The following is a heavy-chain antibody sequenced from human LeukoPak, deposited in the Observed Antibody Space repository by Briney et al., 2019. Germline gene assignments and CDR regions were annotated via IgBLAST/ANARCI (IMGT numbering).Heavy chain of an antibody. J-gene: IGHJ5*02. CDR2: IYHSGST. V-gene: IGHV4-30-2*01. Sequence: PSQTLSLTCAVSGGSISSGGYSWSWIRQPPGKGLEWIGYIYHSGSTYYNPSLKSRVTISVDRSKNQFSLKLSSVTAADTAVYYCARVGHSSENWFDPWGQGTLVTVSS. CDR1: GGSISSGGYS. CDR3: ARVGHSSENWFDP. D-gene: IGHD3-10*01.